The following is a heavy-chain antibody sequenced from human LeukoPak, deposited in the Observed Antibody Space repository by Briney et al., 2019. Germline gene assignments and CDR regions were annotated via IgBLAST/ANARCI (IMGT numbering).Heavy chain of an antibody. CDR3: TSRGWP. V-gene: IGHV3-73*01. CDR2: IRSKAHSYAT. CDR1: GFSFSGSS. Sequence: GGSLRLSCAASGFSFSGSSMQWVRQAPGKGLEWVGRIRSKAHSYATAYAASVKGRFTISRDDSKNTAYLQMNSLKTEDTAVYYCTSRGWPWGQGTLVTVSS. D-gene: IGHD6-19*01. J-gene: IGHJ4*02.